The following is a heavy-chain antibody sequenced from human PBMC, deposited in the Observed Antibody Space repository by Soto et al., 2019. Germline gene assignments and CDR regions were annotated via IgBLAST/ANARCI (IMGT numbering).Heavy chain of an antibody. V-gene: IGHV3-21*01. D-gene: IGHD3-9*01. Sequence: EVQLVESGGGLVKPGGSLRLSCAASGFTFSSYSMNWVRQAPGKGLEWVSSISSSSSYIYYADSVKGRFTISRDNAKNSLYLQMNSLRAEDTAVYYCARVLRYFDWLFDYWGQGTLVTVSS. J-gene: IGHJ4*02. CDR1: GFTFSSYS. CDR3: ARVLRYFDWLFDY. CDR2: ISSSSSYI.